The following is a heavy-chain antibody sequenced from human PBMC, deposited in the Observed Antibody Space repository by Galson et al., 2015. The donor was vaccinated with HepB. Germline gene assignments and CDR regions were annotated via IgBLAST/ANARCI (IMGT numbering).Heavy chain of an antibody. Sequence: SLRLSCAASGFTFSSYSMNWVRQAPGKGLEWVSSISSSSSYIYYADSVKGRFTISRDNAKNSLYLQMNSLRAEDTAVYYCAREMIVVGYDAFDIWGQGTMVTVSS. D-gene: IGHD3-22*01. V-gene: IGHV3-21*01. J-gene: IGHJ3*02. CDR2: ISSSSSYI. CDR3: AREMIVVGYDAFDI. CDR1: GFTFSSYS.